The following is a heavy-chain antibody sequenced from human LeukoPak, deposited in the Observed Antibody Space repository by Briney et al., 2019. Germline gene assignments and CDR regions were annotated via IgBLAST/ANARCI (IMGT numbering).Heavy chain of an antibody. CDR2: INPNSGDT. V-gene: IGHV1-2*04. Sequence: ASVKVSCKASGYTFTGYYMHWVRQAPGQGLEWMGWINPNSGDTNYAQKFQGWVTMTRDTSISTAYMELSRLRSDDTAVYYCARDSGLYSSSSIWFDPWGQGTLVTVSS. J-gene: IGHJ5*02. D-gene: IGHD6-6*01. CDR3: ARDSGLYSSSSIWFDP. CDR1: GYTFTGYY.